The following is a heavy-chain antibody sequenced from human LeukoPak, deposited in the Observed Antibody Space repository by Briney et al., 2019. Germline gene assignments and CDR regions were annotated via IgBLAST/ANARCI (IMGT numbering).Heavy chain of an antibody. D-gene: IGHD3-22*01. CDR2: INTDGSST. CDR3: AKDLPRIVVSPWGMDV. J-gene: IGHJ6*02. CDR1: GFTFSSYW. V-gene: IGHV3-74*01. Sequence: GGSLRLSCAASGFTFSSYWMHWVRQAPGEGLVWVSRINTDGSSTSYADSVKGRFTISRDNSKNTLYLQMNSLRAEDTAVYYCAKDLPRIVVSPWGMDVWGQGTTVTVSS.